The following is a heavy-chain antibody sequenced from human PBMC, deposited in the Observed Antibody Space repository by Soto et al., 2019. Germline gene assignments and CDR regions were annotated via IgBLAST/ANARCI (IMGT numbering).Heavy chain of an antibody. V-gene: IGHV4-61*01. Sequence: SETLSLTCTVSGGSVSSGSYYWSWIRQPPGKGLEWIGYIYYSGSTNYNPSLKSRVTISVDTSKNQFSLKLSSVTAADTAVYYCAFQDYYDSSGYFHWGQGTLVTVSS. J-gene: IGHJ4*02. CDR1: GGSVSSGSYY. CDR3: AFQDYYDSSGYFH. D-gene: IGHD3-22*01. CDR2: IYYSGST.